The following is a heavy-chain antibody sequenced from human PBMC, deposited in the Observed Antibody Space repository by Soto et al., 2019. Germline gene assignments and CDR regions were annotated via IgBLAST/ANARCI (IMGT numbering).Heavy chain of an antibody. V-gene: IGHV1-8*01. CDR3: ARPPGYISDWYYFDS. J-gene: IGHJ4*02. Sequence: GASVKVSCKASGYTFTSYDINWVRQATGQGLEWMGWMNPNSGNTGYAQKFQGRVTMTRNTSLNTAYMELSSLRSDDTALYYCARPPGYISDWYYFDSWGQGTQVTVSS. CDR2: MNPNSGNT. CDR1: GYTFTSYD. D-gene: IGHD3-9*01.